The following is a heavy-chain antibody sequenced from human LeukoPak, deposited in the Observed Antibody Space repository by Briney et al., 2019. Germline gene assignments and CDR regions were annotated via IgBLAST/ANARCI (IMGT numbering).Heavy chain of an antibody. CDR3: ARGRDSSGWSYFDY. CDR1: GFTFSDHY. D-gene: IGHD6-19*01. Sequence: GGSLRLSCAASGFTFSDHYMDWVRQAPGKGLEWVGRIRNKANSYTIEYAASVKGRFTISRHDSKNSLYLQMNSLKTEDTAVYYCARGRDSSGWSYFDYWGQGTLVTVSS. V-gene: IGHV3-72*01. J-gene: IGHJ4*02. CDR2: IRNKANSYTI.